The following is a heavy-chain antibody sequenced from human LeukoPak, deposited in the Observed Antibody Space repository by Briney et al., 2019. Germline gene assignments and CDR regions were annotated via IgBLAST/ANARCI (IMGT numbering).Heavy chain of an antibody. D-gene: IGHD3-10*01. J-gene: IGHJ4*02. Sequence: ASVKVSCKASGGTFSSYAISWVRQAPGQGLEWMGRIIPIFGIANYAQKFQGRVTITADKSTSTAYMELSSLRSEDTAVYYCAPYYYGSGSYYQPVDYWGQGTLVTVSS. CDR1: GGTFSSYA. CDR2: IIPIFGIA. CDR3: APYYYGSGSYYQPVDY. V-gene: IGHV1-69*04.